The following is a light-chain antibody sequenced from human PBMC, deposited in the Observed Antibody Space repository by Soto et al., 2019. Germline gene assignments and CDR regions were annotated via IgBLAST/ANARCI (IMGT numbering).Light chain of an antibody. CDR3: QQYGSSPPYT. Sequence: EIGMTQSPGTLSLSPGERATLSCRASQSVSNSYLAWYQQKPGQAPRLLIYGASNRATGIPDRFSGSGSGTDFTLTISRLEPEDFAVYYCQQYGSSPPYTFGQGTKLEIK. CDR2: GAS. CDR1: QSVSNSY. J-gene: IGKJ2*01. V-gene: IGKV3-20*01.